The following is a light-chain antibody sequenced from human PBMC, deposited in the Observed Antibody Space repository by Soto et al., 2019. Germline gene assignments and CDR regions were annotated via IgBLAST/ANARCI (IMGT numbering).Light chain of an antibody. CDR1: ESVSSGY. Sequence: VLTQSPGTLYLFPVERATLSCTASESVSSGYLAWYQQTTGQAPRLLIYDASTRATGFPARFSGSGSGTEFTLTISSLQSEDFAVYYCQQYHNWPPTWTFGQGTKVDIK. J-gene: IGKJ1*01. CDR3: QQYHNWPPTWT. V-gene: IGKV3-15*01. CDR2: DAS.